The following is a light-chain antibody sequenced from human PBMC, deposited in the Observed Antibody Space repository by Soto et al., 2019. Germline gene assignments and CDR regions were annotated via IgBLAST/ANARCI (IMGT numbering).Light chain of an antibody. V-gene: IGLV2-14*01. CDR3: SSYTNINTRACV. Sequence: QSALTHPASVSGSPGQSITISCTGTSGDIGSYNRVSWYQQHPGKAPKLGIYEVTDRPSVVSNRFSGSKSGNTASLTLSGLQAEDEAESYCSSYTNINTRACVFGSGTKVTLL. CDR2: EVT. J-gene: IGLJ1*01. CDR1: SGDIGSYNR.